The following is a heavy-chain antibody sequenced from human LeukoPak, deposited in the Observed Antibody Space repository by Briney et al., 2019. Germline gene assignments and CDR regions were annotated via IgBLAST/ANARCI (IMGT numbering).Heavy chain of an antibody. CDR2: INPSGGSP. V-gene: IGHV1-46*01. Sequence: ASVKVSCKASGYTVTDYYMHWVRQAPGQGLEWMGVINPSGGSPTYTQKFQDRVTMTSDTSTSTVYMEVSSLRSEDTAVYFCARGHRIAARGDYFAYWGQGTLVTVSS. J-gene: IGHJ4*02. CDR3: ARGHRIAARGDYFAY. D-gene: IGHD6-6*01. CDR1: GYTVTDYY.